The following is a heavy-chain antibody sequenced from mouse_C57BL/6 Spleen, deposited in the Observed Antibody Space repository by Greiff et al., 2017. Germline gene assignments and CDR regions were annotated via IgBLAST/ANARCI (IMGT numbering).Heavy chain of an antibody. D-gene: IGHD2-3*01. V-gene: IGHV2-3*01. CDR3: AKERGLLAYYAMDY. J-gene: IGHJ4*01. Sequence: VKLQESGPGLVAPSQSLSITCTVSGFSLPSYGVSWVRQPPGKGLEWLGVIWGDGSTNYHSALISRLSISKDNSKSQVFLKLNSLQTDDTATYYGAKERGLLAYYAMDYWGQGTSVTVSS. CDR2: IWGDGST. CDR1: GFSLPSYG.